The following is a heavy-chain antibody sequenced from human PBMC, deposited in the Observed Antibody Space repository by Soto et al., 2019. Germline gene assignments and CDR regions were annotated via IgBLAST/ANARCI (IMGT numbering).Heavy chain of an antibody. Sequence: SETLSLTCTVSGGSISSSSYYWGWIRQPPGKGLEWIGSIYYSGSTYYNPSLKSRVTISVDTSKNQFSLKLSSVTAADTAVYYCASHDYRQAAGNNWFDPWGQGTLVTVSS. CDR2: IYYSGST. CDR1: GGSISSSSYY. CDR3: ASHDYRQAAGNNWFDP. J-gene: IGHJ5*02. D-gene: IGHD4-4*01. V-gene: IGHV4-39*01.